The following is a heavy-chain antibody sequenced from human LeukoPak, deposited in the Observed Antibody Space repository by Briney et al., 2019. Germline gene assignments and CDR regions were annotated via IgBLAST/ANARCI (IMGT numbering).Heavy chain of an antibody. CDR3: ARSIAARFDY. CDR2: IIPILGIA. D-gene: IGHD6-6*01. J-gene: IGHJ4*02. V-gene: IGHV1-69*04. Sequence: SVKVSCKASGGTFSSYAISWVRQAPGQGLERMGRIIPILGIANYAQKFQGRVTITADKSTSTAYMELSSLRSEDTAVYYCARSIAARFDYWGQGTLVTVSS. CDR1: GGTFSSYA.